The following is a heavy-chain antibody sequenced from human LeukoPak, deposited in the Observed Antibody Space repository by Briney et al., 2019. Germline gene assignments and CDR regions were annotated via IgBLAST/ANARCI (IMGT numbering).Heavy chain of an antibody. D-gene: IGHD2-15*01. J-gene: IGHJ4*02. V-gene: IGHV1-2*02. CDR1: GFTFTAYY. Sequence: ASVKVSCKASGFTFTAYYMHWVRQAPGQGLEWMGWINPNSGGTNYAQKFQGRVTMTRDTSISTAYMELSRLRSDDTAVYYCAGGRPRGYCSGGSCYHNFDYWGQGTLVTVSS. CDR3: AGGRPRGYCSGGSCYHNFDY. CDR2: INPNSGGT.